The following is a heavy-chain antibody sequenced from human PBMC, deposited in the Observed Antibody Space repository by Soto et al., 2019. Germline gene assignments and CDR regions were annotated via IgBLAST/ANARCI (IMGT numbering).Heavy chain of an antibody. CDR3: AKVSSGWYDSFDY. Sequence: GGSLRLSCAASGFTFSTYAMSWVRQAPGKGLEWVSTIIYSGGSTYYADSVKGRFTISRDNSKNTLYLQMNSLRAEDTAVYYCAKVSSGWYDSFDYWGQGTLVTVSS. CDR1: GFTFSTYA. CDR2: IIYSGGST. V-gene: IGHV3-23*01. D-gene: IGHD6-19*01. J-gene: IGHJ4*02.